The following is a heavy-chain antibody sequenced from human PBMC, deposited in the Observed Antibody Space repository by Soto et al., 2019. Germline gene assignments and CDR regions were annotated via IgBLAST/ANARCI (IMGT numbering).Heavy chain of an antibody. J-gene: IGHJ4*02. CDR1: GGSVNTAPYY. V-gene: IGHV4-61*01. Sequence: SETLSLGCTVSGGSVNTAPYYCSWILQPPGKGLEWIGYIYYSVSTNYNPSLKSRVSISLDTSKNQFSLNLSSVTAADTAVYFCARDHHSLYDTSGYYPYFDYWGQGTLVTVSS. D-gene: IGHD3-22*01. CDR2: IYYSVST. CDR3: ARDHHSLYDTSGYYPYFDY.